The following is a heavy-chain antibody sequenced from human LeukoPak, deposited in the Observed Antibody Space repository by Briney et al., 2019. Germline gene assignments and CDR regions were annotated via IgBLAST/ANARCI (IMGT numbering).Heavy chain of an antibody. V-gene: IGHV1-46*01. J-gene: IGHJ6*03. Sequence: ASVKVSCKASGYTFTMFYIHWVRQAPGQGLEWMGMINPSDGATTYAQRFQGRVTVTRDMSTTTVYMDLRNLSSEDTAVYFCAREQTGGLSGNLGGLFASYYTYYYMDVWGRGTTVTVSS. CDR2: INPSDGAT. D-gene: IGHD1-26*01. CDR1: GYTFTMFY. CDR3: AREQTGGLSGNLGGLFASYYTYYYMDV.